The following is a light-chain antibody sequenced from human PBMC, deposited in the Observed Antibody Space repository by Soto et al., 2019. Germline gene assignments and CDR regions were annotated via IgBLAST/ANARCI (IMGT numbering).Light chain of an antibody. CDR1: QSIGGY. V-gene: IGKV1-39*01. CDR2: AAS. CDR3: QQSYSTPIT. J-gene: IGKJ5*01. Sequence: DIQMTQSPSSLSASVGDRVTITCRASQSIGGYLTWYQQLPGKPPKILIFAASGLQSGVPSRFSGSGSGTDFTLTISSLQPEDFSTYYCQQSYSTPITFGQGTRLEIK.